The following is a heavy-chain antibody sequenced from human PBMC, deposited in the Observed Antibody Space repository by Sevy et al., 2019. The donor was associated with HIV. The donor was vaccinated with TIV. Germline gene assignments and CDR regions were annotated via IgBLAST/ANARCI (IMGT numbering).Heavy chain of an antibody. CDR2: INGDGSST. CDR3: ARGIQLWTFDY. V-gene: IGHV3-74*01. Sequence: GGSLRLSCAASGFTFSSYWMHWVRQAPGKGLVGVSGINGDGSSTSYGDSVKGRFTISRVNAKNTLNLQMNSLRAEDTAVYYCARGIQLWTFDYWGQGTLVTVSS. J-gene: IGHJ4*02. D-gene: IGHD5-18*01. CDR1: GFTFSSYW.